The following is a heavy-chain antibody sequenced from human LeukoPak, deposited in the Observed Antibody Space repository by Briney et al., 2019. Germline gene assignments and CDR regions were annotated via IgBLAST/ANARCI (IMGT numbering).Heavy chain of an antibody. CDR1: GFTFSTYW. V-gene: IGHV3-74*01. CDR2: IKSDGST. J-gene: IGHJ1*01. Sequence: GGSLRLSCAASGFTFSTYWMHWVRQAPGKGLVWLSRIKSDGSTNYADSVKGRFTISRDNAKNTVSLQMNSLRAEDTGVYYCARAPSEIGGYYPEYFRHWGQGTLVTVSS. CDR3: ARAPSEIGGYYPEYFRH. D-gene: IGHD3-22*01.